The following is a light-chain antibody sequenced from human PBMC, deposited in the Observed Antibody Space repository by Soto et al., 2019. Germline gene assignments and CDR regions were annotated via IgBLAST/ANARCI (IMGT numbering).Light chain of an antibody. V-gene: IGLV1-44*01. CDR1: SSNIGSNT. CDR2: SNN. CDR3: AAWDDSLKEV. J-gene: IGLJ2*01. Sequence: QPVLTQTPSASGTPGQRVTISCSGSSSNIGSNTVNWYQQLPGTAPKLLIYSNNQRPSGVPDRFSGSKSGTSASLAISGLQSEDEADYYCAAWDDSLKEVFGGGTKLTVL.